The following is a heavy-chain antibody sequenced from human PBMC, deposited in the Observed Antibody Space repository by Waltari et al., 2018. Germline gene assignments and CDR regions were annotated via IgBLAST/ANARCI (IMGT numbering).Heavy chain of an antibody. J-gene: IGHJ4*02. CDR3: ARQPYCSGGSCPEDY. CDR1: GGSFSGYY. Sequence: QVQLQQWGAGLLKPSETLSLTCAVYGGSFSGYYWSWIRQPPGKGLEWIGEINHRVSTNYNPSLKRRVTRSVDTSKNQFSLKLSAVTAADTAVYYCARQPYCSGGSCPEDYWGQGTLGTVSS. V-gene: IGHV4-34*01. CDR2: INHRVST. D-gene: IGHD2-15*01.